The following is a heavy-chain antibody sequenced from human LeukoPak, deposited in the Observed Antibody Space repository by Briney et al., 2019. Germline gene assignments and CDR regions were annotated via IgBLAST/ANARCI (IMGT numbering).Heavy chain of an antibody. V-gene: IGHV4-59*12. D-gene: IGHD1-20*01. CDR3: AREDYNYSWYDL. J-gene: IGHJ5*02. Sequence: SETLSLTCTVSGGSISSYYWSWIRQPPGKGLEWIGYIYYSGSTNYNPSLKSRVTISVDTSKNQFSLKLSSVTAADTAVFYCAREDYNYSWYDLWGQGTLVTVSS. CDR2: IYYSGST. CDR1: GGSISSYY.